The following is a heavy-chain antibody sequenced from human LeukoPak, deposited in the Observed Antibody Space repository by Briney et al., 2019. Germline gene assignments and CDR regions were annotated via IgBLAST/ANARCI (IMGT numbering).Heavy chain of an antibody. CDR2: ISSSGTTT. D-gene: IGHD2-2*01. CDR1: GFTFSSYE. Sequence: GGPLRLSCAASGFTFSSYEMNWVRQAPGKGLEWVSYISSSGTTTYYADSVKGRLTISRDNAKNSLYLQMNSLRAEDTAVYYCARRYCSSNSCRNDYWGQGILVTVSS. CDR3: ARRYCSSNSCRNDY. V-gene: IGHV3-48*03. J-gene: IGHJ4*02.